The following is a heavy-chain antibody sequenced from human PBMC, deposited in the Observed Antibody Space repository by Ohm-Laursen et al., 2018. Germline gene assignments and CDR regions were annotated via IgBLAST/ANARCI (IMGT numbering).Heavy chain of an antibody. CDR2: ISWNSGSI. CDR1: GFTFDDYA. CDR3: ARDKYGGMDV. V-gene: IGHV3-9*01. D-gene: IGHD2/OR15-2a*01. J-gene: IGHJ6*02. Sequence: SLRLSCAASGFTFDDYAMHWVRQAPGKGLEWVSGISWNSGSIGYADSVKGRFTISRDNAKNTLYLQMNSLRAEDTAVYYCARDKYGGMDVWGQGTTVTVSS.